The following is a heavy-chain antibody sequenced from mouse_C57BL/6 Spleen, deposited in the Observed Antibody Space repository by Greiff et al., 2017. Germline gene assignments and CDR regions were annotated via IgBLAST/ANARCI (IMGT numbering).Heavy chain of an antibody. J-gene: IGHJ4*01. CDR2: IWSDGST. Sequence: VQVVESGPGLVAPSQSLSITCTVSGFSLTSYGVHWVRQPPGKGLEWLVVIWSDGSTTYNSALKSRLSISKDNSKSQVFLKMNSLQTDDTAMYYCARQITTVVARGYAMDYWGQGTSVTVSS. V-gene: IGHV2-6-1*01. CDR3: ARQITTVVARGYAMDY. CDR1: GFSLTSYG. D-gene: IGHD1-1*01.